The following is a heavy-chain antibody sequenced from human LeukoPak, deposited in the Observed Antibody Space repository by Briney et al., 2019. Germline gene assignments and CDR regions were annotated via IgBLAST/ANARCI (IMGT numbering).Heavy chain of an antibody. J-gene: IGHJ4*02. CDR3: ARDMEQQLAPFDY. Sequence: ASVTVSFKASGYIFTSFYIHWVRQVPGQGLEWMGIIDPSGGITTYAQKFQGGVIITADTSTNTVYLELSSLKSEDTAVYYCARDMEQQLAPFDYWGQGTLVTVSS. CDR2: IDPSGGIT. V-gene: IGHV1-46*01. CDR1: GYIFTSFY. D-gene: IGHD6-13*01.